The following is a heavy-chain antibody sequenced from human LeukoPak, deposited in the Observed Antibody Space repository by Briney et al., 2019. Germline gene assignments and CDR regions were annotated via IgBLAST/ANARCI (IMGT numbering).Heavy chain of an antibody. V-gene: IGHV4-4*02. CDR2: IDHSGRT. CDR1: GGSLSSRNW. J-gene: IGHJ4*02. Sequence: SGTLSLTCAVSGGSLSSRNWWSWVRQPPGKGLEGIGEIDHSGRTNYDPSLKSRVTISVDKSKNQFSLKLTSVTAADTAVYYCARGEYSNSRSFDYWGRGTLVTVSS. D-gene: IGHD6-6*01. CDR3: ARGEYSNSRSFDY.